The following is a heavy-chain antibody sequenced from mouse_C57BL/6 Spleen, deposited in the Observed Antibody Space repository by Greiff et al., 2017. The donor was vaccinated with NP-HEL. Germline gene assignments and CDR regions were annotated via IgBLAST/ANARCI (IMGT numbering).Heavy chain of an antibody. CDR3: ARFGPKRGYYAMDY. J-gene: IGHJ4*01. Sequence: VQLQQPGAELVKPGASVKLSCKASGYTFTSYWMHWVKQRPGQGLEWIGMIHPNSGSTNSNEKFKSKATLTVDKSSSTAYMQLSSLTSEDSAVYYCARFGPKRGYYAMDYWGQGTSVTVSS. V-gene: IGHV1-64*01. CDR1: GYTFTSYW. CDR2: IHPNSGST.